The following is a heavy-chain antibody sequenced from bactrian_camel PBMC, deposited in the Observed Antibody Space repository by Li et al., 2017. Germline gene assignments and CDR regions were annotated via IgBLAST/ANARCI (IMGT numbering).Heavy chain of an antibody. Sequence: VQLVESGGGLVQPGGSLRLSCAASGFTFSTYYMSWVRQAPGKGLEWVSTISTDGSHIYYQDSVKGRFTISRDNARNTLYLRMDSLKPEDTAMYYCAADPPHRCGSRDYGWTYVGKGTQVTVS. CDR2: ISTDGSHI. J-gene: IGHJ7*01. V-gene: IGHV3-2*01. CDR1: GFTFSTYY.